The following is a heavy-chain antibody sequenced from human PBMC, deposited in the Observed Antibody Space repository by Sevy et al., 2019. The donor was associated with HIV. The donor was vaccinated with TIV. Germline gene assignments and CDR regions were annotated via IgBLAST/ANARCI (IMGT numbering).Heavy chain of an antibody. J-gene: IGHJ6*03. CDR3: AKDPVAYCGGDCHYYMDV. D-gene: IGHD2-21*02. Sequence: GGSLRLSCAASGFTFSRYAMSWVRQAPGKGPEWVSAISGSGGSTYYADSVKGRFTISRDNSKNTLYLQMNSLRAEDTAVYYCAKDPVAYCGGDCHYYMDVWGKGTTVTVSS. V-gene: IGHV3-23*01. CDR2: ISGSGGST. CDR1: GFTFSRYA.